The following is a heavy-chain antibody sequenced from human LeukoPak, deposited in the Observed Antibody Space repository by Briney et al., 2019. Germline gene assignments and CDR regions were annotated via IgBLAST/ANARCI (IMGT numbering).Heavy chain of an antibody. CDR2: IIPIFGTA. V-gene: IGHV1-69*01. D-gene: IGHD2-21*02. CDR1: GGTFSSYA. J-gene: IGHJ3*02. CDR3: AREEREYCGGDCNDAFDI. Sequence: SVKVSCKASGGTFSSYAISWVRQAPGQGLEWMGGIIPIFGTANYAQKFQGRVTITADESTSTAYMELSSLRSEDTAVYYWAREEREYCGGDCNDAFDIWGQGTMVTVSS.